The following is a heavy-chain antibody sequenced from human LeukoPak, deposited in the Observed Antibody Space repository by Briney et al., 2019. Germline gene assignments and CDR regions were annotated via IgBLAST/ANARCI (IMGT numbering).Heavy chain of an antibody. CDR1: GFNFNRYA. Sequence: GGSLRLSCAAPGFNFNRYAISWVRQAPGKGLEWVSGIIDNGDTTYHANSVKGRFTISRDNAKNSLYLHMNSLRVEDTAVYYCARSEPYGSGSYYNWPYGMDVWSQGTTVTVSS. J-gene: IGHJ6*02. V-gene: IGHV3-23*01. D-gene: IGHD3-10*01. CDR2: IIDNGDTT. CDR3: ARSEPYGSGSYYNWPYGMDV.